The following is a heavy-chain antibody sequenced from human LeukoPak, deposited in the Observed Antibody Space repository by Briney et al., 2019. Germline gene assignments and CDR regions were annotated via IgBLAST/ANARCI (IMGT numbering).Heavy chain of an antibody. CDR3: AGTYYYDSSGYLRGAFDI. CDR1: GGSISSGGYY. V-gene: IGHV4-31*03. CDR2: IYYSGST. J-gene: IGHJ3*02. Sequence: PSETLSLTCTVSGGSISSGGYYWSWIRQHPGKGLEWIGYIYYSGSTYYNPSLKSRVTISADTSKDQFSLKLSSVTAADTAVYYCAGTYYYDSSGYLRGAFDIWGQGTMVTVSS. D-gene: IGHD3-22*01.